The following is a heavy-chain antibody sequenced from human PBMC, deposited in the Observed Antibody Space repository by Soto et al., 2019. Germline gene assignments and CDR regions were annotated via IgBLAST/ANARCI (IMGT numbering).Heavy chain of an antibody. D-gene: IGHD2-2*02. CDR2: IIPIFGTA. Sequence: QVQLVQSGAEVKKPGSSVKVSCKASGGTFSSYAISWVRQAPGQGPEWMGGIIPIFGTANYAQKFQRRVTMTADESTTTAYMELGSVRAEDTAVYYCAGRGCSSTSCYSWYFDLWGRGTLVTVSS. J-gene: IGHJ2*01. V-gene: IGHV1-69*01. CDR1: GGTFSSYA. CDR3: AGRGCSSTSCYSWYFDL.